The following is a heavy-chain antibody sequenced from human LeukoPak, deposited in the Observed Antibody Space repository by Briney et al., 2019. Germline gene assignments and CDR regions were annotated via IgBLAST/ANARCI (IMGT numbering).Heavy chain of an antibody. CDR3: AKSWYAYSDY. CDR2: ISSSGRST. CDR1: GFTLSSYA. J-gene: IGHJ4*02. D-gene: IGHD6-13*01. Sequence: GGSLTLSCAASGFTLSSYAMSWVHPAPGEGLEWFSGISSSGRSTYYADSGKGAFTISRDNPKNTLYLQMNSLRAEDTAVYYCAKSWYAYSDYWGEGTLVSVSS. V-gene: IGHV3-23*01.